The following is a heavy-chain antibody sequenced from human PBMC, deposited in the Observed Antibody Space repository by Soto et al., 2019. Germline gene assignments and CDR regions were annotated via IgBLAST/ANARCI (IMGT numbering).Heavy chain of an antibody. V-gene: IGHV3-23*01. CDR3: AKHSTTYDSWSGAVKGAFDV. CDR1: GFTFSSYA. CDR2: ISDGGDST. J-gene: IGHJ3*01. Sequence: GGSLRLSCTASGFTFSSYALTWVRQAPGKGLEWVSGISDGGDSTHYADSVKGRFTVSRDNSKNTLYLQINSLRAEDTAVYYCAKHSTTYDSWSGAVKGAFDVWGQGTMVTVSS. D-gene: IGHD3-3*01.